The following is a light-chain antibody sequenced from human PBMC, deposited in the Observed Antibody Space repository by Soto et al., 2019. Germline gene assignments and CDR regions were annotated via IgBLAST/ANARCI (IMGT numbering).Light chain of an antibody. CDR3: QQYSSSPFT. CDR1: QSISSW. V-gene: IGKV1-5*03. Sequence: DLQMTQSPSTLSASVGDRVTITCRASQSISSWLAWYQLKPGKVPKLLIYKASSLESGVPSRVSGSGSGTEFTLTISSLQPDDFATYCCQQYSSSPFTFGQGTKLEIK. J-gene: IGKJ2*01. CDR2: KAS.